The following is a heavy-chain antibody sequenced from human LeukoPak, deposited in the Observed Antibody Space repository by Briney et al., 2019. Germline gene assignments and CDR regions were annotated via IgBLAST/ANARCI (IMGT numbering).Heavy chain of an antibody. CDR3: ATNGYSGTYNRYFDS. CDR1: GFTFRNFW. J-gene: IGHJ4*02. V-gene: IGHV3-53*05. CDR2: IYAGGTT. Sequence: PGGSLRLSCAASGFTFRNFWMTWVRQAPGKGLEWVSVIYAGGTTYYPDSVKGRFTISRDNSKNTLYLQMDSLRSEDTAVYYCATNGYSGTYNRYFDSWGQGTLVTVSS. D-gene: IGHD1-26*01.